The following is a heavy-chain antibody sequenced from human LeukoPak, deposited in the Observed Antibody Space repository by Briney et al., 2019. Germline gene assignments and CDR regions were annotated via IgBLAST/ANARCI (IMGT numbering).Heavy chain of an antibody. CDR1: GGSNSNDNW. V-gene: IGHV4-4*02. J-gene: IGHJ4*02. CDR2: IYHRGST. CDR3: ASRDYYDSTGYFHC. D-gene: IGHD3-22*01. Sequence: SGTLSLTCTVSGGSNSNDNWWSWVRQPPGKGLEWIGEIYHRGSTNYNPSLKNRVTISVDKSKNQFSLSLNSVTAADTAVYYCASRDYYDSTGYFHCWGQGTLVSVSS.